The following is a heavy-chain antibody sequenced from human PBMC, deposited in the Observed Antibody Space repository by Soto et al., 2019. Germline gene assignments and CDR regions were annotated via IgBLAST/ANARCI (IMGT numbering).Heavy chain of an antibody. D-gene: IGHD3-9*01. Sequence: LSLTCAVSGGSISRSNWWSWVRQPPGKGLEWIGEVYHSGSTNYNPSLKSRVTISVDKSKNQFSLKLSSVTAADTAVYYCARSITFDWLFFDYWGQGTLVTVSS. CDR2: VYHSGST. CDR1: GGSISRSNW. J-gene: IGHJ4*02. CDR3: ARSITFDWLFFDY. V-gene: IGHV4-4*02.